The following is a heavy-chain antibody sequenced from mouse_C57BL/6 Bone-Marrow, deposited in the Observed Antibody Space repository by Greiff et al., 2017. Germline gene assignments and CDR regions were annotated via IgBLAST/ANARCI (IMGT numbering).Heavy chain of an antibody. CDR3: ARHWDLY. D-gene: IGHD4-1*01. V-gene: IGHV1-81*01. J-gene: IGHJ3*01. CDR2: IYPRSGNT. Sequence: QVQLQQSGAELARPGASVKLSCKASGYTFTSYGISWVKHRTGQGLEWIGEIYPRSGNTYYNEKFKGKATLTADKSSSTAYMELRSLTSEDSAVYFCARHWDLYWGQGTLVTVSA. CDR1: GYTFTSYG.